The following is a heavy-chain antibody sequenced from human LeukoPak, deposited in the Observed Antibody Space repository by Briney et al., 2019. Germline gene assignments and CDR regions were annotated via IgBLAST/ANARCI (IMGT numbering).Heavy chain of an antibody. J-gene: IGHJ4*02. D-gene: IGHD6-19*01. CDR3: ARVESGGRYYFDY. CDR2: IIPIFGTA. Sequence: GASVKVSCKASGGTFSSYAISWVRQAPGQGLEWMGGIIPIFGTANYAQKFQGRVTITRDTSASTAYMELSSLRSEDTAVYYCARVESGGRYYFDYWGQGTLVTVSS. CDR1: GGTFSSYA. V-gene: IGHV1-69*05.